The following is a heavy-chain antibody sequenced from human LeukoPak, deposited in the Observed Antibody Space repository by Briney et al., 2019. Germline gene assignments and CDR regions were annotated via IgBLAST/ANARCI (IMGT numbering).Heavy chain of an antibody. CDR1: GYTLTELS. V-gene: IGHV1-24*01. CDR3: ARVDTAMVIDY. CDR2: FDPEDGET. J-gene: IGHJ4*02. D-gene: IGHD5-18*01. Sequence: ASVKVSCKVSGYTLTELSMHWVRQAPGKGLEWMGGFDPEDGETIYAQKFQGRVTITADKSTSIAYMELSSLRSEDTAVYYCARVDTAMVIDYWGQGTLVTVSS.